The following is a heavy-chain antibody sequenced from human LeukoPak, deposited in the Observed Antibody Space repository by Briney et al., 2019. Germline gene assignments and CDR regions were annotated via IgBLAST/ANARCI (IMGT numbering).Heavy chain of an antibody. CDR2: IRSKAYGGTT. J-gene: IGHJ4*02. D-gene: IGHD2-21*02. V-gene: IGHV3-49*04. Sequence: PGGSLRLSCTASGFTFGDYAMSWVRQAPGKGLEWVGFIRSKAYGGTTEYAASVKGRFTISRDDSKSIAYLQMNSLKTEDTAVYYCTREVRRDLCGGDCPYFDYWGQGTQVTVSS. CDR1: GFTFGDYA. CDR3: TREVRRDLCGGDCPYFDY.